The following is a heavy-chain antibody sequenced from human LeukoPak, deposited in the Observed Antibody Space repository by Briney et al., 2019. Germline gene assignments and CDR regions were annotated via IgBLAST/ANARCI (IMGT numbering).Heavy chain of an antibody. CDR1: GGSFSGYY. D-gene: IGHD3-22*01. V-gene: IGHV4-34*01. CDR3: ARVLAYYDSSGYLASWDYYYMDV. CDR2: INHSGST. J-gene: IGHJ6*03. Sequence: SSETLSLTCAVYGGSFSGYYWSWIRQPPGKGLEWIGEINHSGSTNYNPSLKSRVTISVDTSKNQFSLKLSSVTAADTAVYYCARVLAYYDSSGYLASWDYYYMDVWGKGTTVTISS.